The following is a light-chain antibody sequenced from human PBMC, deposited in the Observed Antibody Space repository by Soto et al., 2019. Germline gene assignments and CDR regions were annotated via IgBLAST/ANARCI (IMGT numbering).Light chain of an antibody. J-gene: IGKJ4*01. CDR3: QQYGSSPLT. V-gene: IGKV3-20*01. CDR2: DAS. Sequence: EIVMTPSPATLSVSPGGRATLSCRASESVSSSYLAWYQQNPGQAPRLLIYDASSRATGIPDRFSGSGSGTDFTLTVSRLEPEDFALYYCQQYGSSPLTFGGGTKVDIK. CDR1: ESVSSSY.